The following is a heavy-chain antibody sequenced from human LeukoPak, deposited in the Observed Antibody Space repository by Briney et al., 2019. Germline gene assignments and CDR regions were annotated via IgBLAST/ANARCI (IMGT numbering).Heavy chain of an antibody. CDR2: IDPKNGNR. D-gene: IGHD2-15*01. CDR3: ARSHTQKEFCGGGRCYPTVWWFDP. CDR1: GYTFINND. V-gene: IGHV1-8*01. J-gene: IGHJ5*02. Sequence: GASVKVSCKTSGYTFINNDINWVRQAPGQGLEWMAWIDPKNGNRGYAQNFQRRVTMTTDISINTAYLELSSLRSEDTAVYYCARSHTQKEFCGGGRCYPTVWWFDPWGQGTLVTVSS.